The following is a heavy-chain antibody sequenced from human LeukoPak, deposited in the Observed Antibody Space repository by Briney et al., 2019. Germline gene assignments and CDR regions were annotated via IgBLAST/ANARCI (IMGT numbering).Heavy chain of an antibody. V-gene: IGHV1-69*13. CDR3: ARGTDIVDTYEFDY. J-gene: IGHJ4*02. CDR1: VGTFSTYA. CDR2: IIPIFGTA. Sequence: ASVKVSRTASVGTFSTYAISCGRQAPGQGLEWMGGIIPIFGTANYAHKSLGRVTITSDESKSTAYLELSSLRSEDTGVYYCARGTDIVDTYEFDYWGQGTLLTVSS. D-gene: IGHD5-12*01.